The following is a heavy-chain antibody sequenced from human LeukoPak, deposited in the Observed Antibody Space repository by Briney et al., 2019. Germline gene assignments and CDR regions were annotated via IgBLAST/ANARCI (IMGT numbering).Heavy chain of an antibody. CDR3: ASHGGL. D-gene: IGHD5-12*01. CDR2: IWYDGSNK. V-gene: IGHV3-33*01. CDR1: GFSFSSYA. Sequence: GGSLRLSCAASGFSFSSYAMHWVRQGPGKGLEWVPVIWYDGSNKNYADSVKGRFTISRVNSKNMLYLQMNSRRVEDMALYYCASHGGLWGQGTLVTVSS. J-gene: IGHJ4*02.